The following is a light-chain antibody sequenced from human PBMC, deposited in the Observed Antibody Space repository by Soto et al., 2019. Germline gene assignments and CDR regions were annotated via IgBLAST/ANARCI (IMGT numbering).Light chain of an antibody. CDR2: SND. V-gene: IGLV1-44*01. J-gene: IGLJ2*01. CDR3: ATWDDSLNGVV. Sequence: QSVLTQPPSVSGAPGQRVSISCTGSTSNIGAPYDVHWYQHLPGTAPKLLIFSNDERPSGVPDRFSGSKSGTSASLAISGLQSDDEADYYCATWDDSLNGVVFGGGTKLTVL. CDR1: TSNIGAPYD.